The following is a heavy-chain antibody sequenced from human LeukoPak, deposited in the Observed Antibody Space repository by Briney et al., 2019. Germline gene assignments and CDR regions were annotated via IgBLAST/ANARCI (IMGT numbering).Heavy chain of an antibody. D-gene: IGHD3-3*01. V-gene: IGHV4-34*01. CDR1: GGSFSGYY. Sequence: SETLSLTCAVYGGSFSGYYWSWIRQPPGKGLEWIGEINHSGSTNYNPSLKSRVTISVDTSKNQFSLKLSSVTAADTAVYYCARVAITIFGLFDPWGQGTLVTLSS. CDR3: ARVAITIFGLFDP. CDR2: INHSGST. J-gene: IGHJ5*02.